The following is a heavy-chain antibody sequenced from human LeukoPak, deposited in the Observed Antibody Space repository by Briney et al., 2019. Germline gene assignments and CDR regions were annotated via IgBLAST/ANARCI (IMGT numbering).Heavy chain of an antibody. D-gene: IGHD3-22*01. V-gene: IGHV4-38-2*02. CDR3: ARARLESSGYYPTGFDY. J-gene: IGHJ4*02. CDR2: IYHSGST. Sequence: TASETLSLTCTVSGYSISSGYYWGWIRQPPGKGLEWIGSIYHSGSTYYNPSLKSRVTISVDTSKNQFSLKLSSVTAADTAVYYCARARLESSGYYPTGFDYWGQGTLVTVSS. CDR1: GYSISSGYY.